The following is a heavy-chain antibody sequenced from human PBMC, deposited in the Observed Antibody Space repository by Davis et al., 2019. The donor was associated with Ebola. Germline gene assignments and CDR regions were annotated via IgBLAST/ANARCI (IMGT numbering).Heavy chain of an antibody. V-gene: IGHV3-9*03. CDR2: ISWNSGSI. CDR1: GFTFDDYA. Sequence: PGGSLRLSCAASGFTFDDYAMHWVRQAPGKGLEWVSGISWNSGSIGYADSVKGRFTTSRDNAKNSLYLQVNSLRAEDMALYYCAKGGNSYGNYYFDYWGQGTLVTVSS. D-gene: IGHD5-18*01. CDR3: AKGGNSYGNYYFDY. J-gene: IGHJ4*02.